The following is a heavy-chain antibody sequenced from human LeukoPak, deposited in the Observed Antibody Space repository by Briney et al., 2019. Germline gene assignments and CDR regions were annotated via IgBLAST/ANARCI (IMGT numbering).Heavy chain of an antibody. Sequence: ASVKVSCKASGHTFTSYYMHWVRQAPGQGLEWMGIINPSGGSTSYAQKLQGRVTMTRDTSTSTVYMELSSLRSEDTAVYYCARAARGYDYFDYWGQGTLVTVSS. CDR3: ARAARGYDYFDY. CDR2: INPSGGST. CDR1: GHTFTSYY. J-gene: IGHJ4*02. D-gene: IGHD6-25*01. V-gene: IGHV1-46*01.